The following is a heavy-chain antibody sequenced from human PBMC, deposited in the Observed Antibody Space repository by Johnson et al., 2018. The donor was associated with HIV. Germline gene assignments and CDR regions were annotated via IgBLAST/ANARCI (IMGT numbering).Heavy chain of an antibody. CDR1: GFTFSSYA. D-gene: IGHD1-26*01. V-gene: IGHV3-30*03. J-gene: IGHJ3*02. CDR2: IYYDGTNK. CDR3: AREWELLGSAFDI. Sequence: QVQLVESGGGVVQPGRSLRLSCAASGFTFSSYAMHWVRQAPGKGLEWVAVIYYDGTNKHYADSVKGRVTISRDNAKKSLYLQMNSLRAEDTAVYYCAREWELLGSAFDIWGQGTMVTVSS.